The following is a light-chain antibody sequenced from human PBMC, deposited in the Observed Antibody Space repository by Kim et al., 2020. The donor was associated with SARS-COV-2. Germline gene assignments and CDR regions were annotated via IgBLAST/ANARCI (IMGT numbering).Light chain of an antibody. CDR2: RAS. CDR1: LNINSDY. CDR3: QHYGSSRYT. J-gene: IGKJ2*01. V-gene: IGKV3-20*01. Sequence: EIVLTQSPGTLSLSPGERVTLSCRASLNINSDYLAWYQQKPGQAPRLLIYRASTRATAIPDRFSGSGSGTDFTLTIRRLEPEDFAVYYCQHYGSSRYTFGQGTKLEI.